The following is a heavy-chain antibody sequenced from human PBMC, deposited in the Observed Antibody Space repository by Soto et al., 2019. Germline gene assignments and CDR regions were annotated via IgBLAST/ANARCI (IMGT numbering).Heavy chain of an antibody. CDR2: IYHSGST. Sequence: TLSLTCAVSGGSSSSGGYSWIWIRHPPGKGLEWIGYIYHSGSTYYNPSLKSRVTISVDRSKNQFSLKLSSVTAADTAVYYCARVNHYDSSGIDYWGQGTLVTVSS. CDR3: ARVNHYDSSGIDY. D-gene: IGHD3-22*01. J-gene: IGHJ4*02. CDR1: GGSSSSGGYS. V-gene: IGHV4-30-2*01.